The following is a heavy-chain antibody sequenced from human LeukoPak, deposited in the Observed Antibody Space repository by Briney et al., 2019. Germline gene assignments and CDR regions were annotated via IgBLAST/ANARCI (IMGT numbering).Heavy chain of an antibody. CDR3: AHRGSNYALDY. V-gene: IGHV2-5*02. D-gene: IGHD4-11*01. CDR1: GFSLSTSGVG. Sequence: SGPTLVNPTQTLTLTCTFSGFSLSTSGVGVGWIRQPPGKALERLAVIYWDDDKRYSPSLDNRLTITKDTSKNQVVLTMTNMDPVDTATYYCAHRGSNYALDYWGQGTLVTVSS. CDR2: IYWDDDK. J-gene: IGHJ4*02.